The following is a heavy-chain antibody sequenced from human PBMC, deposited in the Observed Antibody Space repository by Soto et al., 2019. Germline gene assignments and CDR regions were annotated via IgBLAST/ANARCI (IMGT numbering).Heavy chain of an antibody. V-gene: IGHV1-8*01. CDR1: GYTFTSYD. Sequence: ASVKVSFKASGYTFTSYDINWVRQATGQGLEWMGWMNPNSGNTGYAQKFQGRVTMTRNTSISTAYMELSSLRSEDTAVYYCVRGRPTYYDFWSGYLYYMDVWGKGTTVTVSS. CDR2: MNPNSGNT. D-gene: IGHD3-3*01. J-gene: IGHJ6*03. CDR3: VRGRPTYYDFWSGYLYYMDV.